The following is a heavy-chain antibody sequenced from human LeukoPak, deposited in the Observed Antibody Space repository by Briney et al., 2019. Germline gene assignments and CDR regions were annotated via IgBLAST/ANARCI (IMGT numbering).Heavy chain of an antibody. J-gene: IGHJ4*02. CDR3: ANHLACGSTSCPSFDY. D-gene: IGHD2-2*01. CDR1: GFTFSDYS. V-gene: IGHV3-21*01. Sequence: GGSLRLSCAASGFTFSDYSMNWVRQAPGKGLEWVSSISDDSNYIYYADSVRGRFTISRDNAKNSLYLQMNSLRAEDTAVYYCANHLACGSTSCPSFDYWGQGTLVTVSS. CDR2: ISDDSNYI.